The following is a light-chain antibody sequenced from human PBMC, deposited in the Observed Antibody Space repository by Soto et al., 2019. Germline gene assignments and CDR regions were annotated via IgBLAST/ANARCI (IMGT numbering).Light chain of an antibody. V-gene: IGKV3-20*01. CDR1: QSFNSIY. Sequence: EIVLTQSPGTLSLSPGERATLSCRASQSFNSIYLAWYQQKPGQAPRLLIYGASSRATGIPDRFSGSGSGTDFTLTISRLEPEDFAVYYCHQYDNWKCGQGTKVHI. CDR2: GAS. CDR3: HQYDNWK. J-gene: IGKJ1*01.